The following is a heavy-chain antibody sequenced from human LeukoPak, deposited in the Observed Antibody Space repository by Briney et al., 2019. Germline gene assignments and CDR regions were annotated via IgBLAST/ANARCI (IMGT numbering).Heavy chain of an antibody. J-gene: IGHJ4*02. Sequence: GGSLRLSCAASGFTFSSYAMHWVRQAPGKRLEWVAFIRFDGSIKYSADSEKGRFTVSRDNSKNTVYLQMNGLRHEDTAFYYCAKDRGGYKFFDYWGQGTLVAVSS. D-gene: IGHD5-24*01. V-gene: IGHV3-30*02. CDR1: GFTFSSYA. CDR2: IRFDGSIK. CDR3: AKDRGGYKFFDY.